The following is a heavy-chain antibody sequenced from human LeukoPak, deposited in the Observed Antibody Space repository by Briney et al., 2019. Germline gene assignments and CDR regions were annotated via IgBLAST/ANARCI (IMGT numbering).Heavy chain of an antibody. CDR3: ARGAGASGYDYYFDY. D-gene: IGHD5-12*01. CDR1: DGSISSYY. Sequence: SETLSLTCTVSDGSISSYYWSWIRQPAGKGLEWIGRIYPTGSTKYNPSLKSRVTMSLDTSKNQFSLKLSSVTAADTAVYYCARGAGASGYDYYFDYWGQGTLVTVSS. V-gene: IGHV4-4*07. J-gene: IGHJ4*02. CDR2: IYPTGST.